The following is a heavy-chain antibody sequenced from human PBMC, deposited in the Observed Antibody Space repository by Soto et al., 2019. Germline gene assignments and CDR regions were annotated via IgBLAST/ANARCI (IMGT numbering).Heavy chain of an antibody. CDR2: IYYSGST. V-gene: IGHV4-31*11. CDR1: DGSISSDGYY. D-gene: IGHD6-19*01. J-gene: IGHJ3*02. CDR3: AKRDSSGWYVGAFDI. Sequence: VQLQESGPGLVKPSQTLSLTCAVSDGSISSDGYYWSWIRQHPGKGLEWLGSIYYSGSTYYNPSLKRRVTMSVDKSKNQFSLNLSSVTAADTAVYYCAKRDSSGWYVGAFDIWGQGTMVTVSS.